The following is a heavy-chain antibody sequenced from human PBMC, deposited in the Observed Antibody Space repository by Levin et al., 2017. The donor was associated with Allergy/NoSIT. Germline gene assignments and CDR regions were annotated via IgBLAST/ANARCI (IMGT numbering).Heavy chain of an antibody. CDR2: INPNNGGT. V-gene: IGHV1-2*02. Sequence: GESLKISCKASGYTFTGYYIHWVRQAPGQGLEWMGWINPNNGGTNYAQNFQGRVTMTRDTSINTAYMVLSRLRSDDTALYYCARGPKYGSGNYWGQGTLVTVSS. D-gene: IGHD3-10*01. J-gene: IGHJ4*02. CDR1: GYTFTGYY. CDR3: ARGPKYGSGNY.